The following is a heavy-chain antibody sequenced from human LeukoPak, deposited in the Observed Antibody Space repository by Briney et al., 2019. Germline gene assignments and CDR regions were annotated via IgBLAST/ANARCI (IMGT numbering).Heavy chain of an antibody. CDR2: INIGRGDS. CDR1: GYTFTSYT. Sequence: RASVKVSCKASGYTFTSYTIHWVRQAPGQSLEWMGWINIGRGDSKCSQEFQGRVTLTRDTSATTAYLEVSSLRPEDMAVYYCARERGIRDAFDFWGQGTMVTVPS. J-gene: IGHJ3*01. D-gene: IGHD1-14*01. CDR3: ARERGIRDAFDF. V-gene: IGHV1-3*03.